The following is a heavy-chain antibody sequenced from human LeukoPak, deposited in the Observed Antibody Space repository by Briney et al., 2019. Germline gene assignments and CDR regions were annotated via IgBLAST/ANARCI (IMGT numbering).Heavy chain of an antibody. CDR3: ARDRYGYFRGVYYYYMDV. CDR1: AGSITSYY. CDR2: IFYNGTT. Sequence: SETLSLTCTVSAGSITSYYWSWIRQPPGKGLEWIGYIFYNGTTNYNPSLKSRVTISLGTSKNQFSLKLSSVTAADTAVYYCARDRYGYFRGVYYYYMDVWGEGTTVTVSS. D-gene: IGHD4-17*01. V-gene: IGHV4-59*01. J-gene: IGHJ6*03.